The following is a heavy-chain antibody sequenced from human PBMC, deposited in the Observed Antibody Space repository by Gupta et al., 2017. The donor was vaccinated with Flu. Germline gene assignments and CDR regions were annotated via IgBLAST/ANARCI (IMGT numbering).Heavy chain of an antibody. D-gene: IGHD6-6*01. CDR3: ASTGRYSSSSNAFDI. CDR1: GGSFSGYY. CDR2: INHSGST. V-gene: IGHV4-34*01. Sequence: QVQLQQWGAGLLKPSETLSLTCAVYGGSFSGYYWSWIRQPPGKGLEWIGEINHSGSTNYNPSLKSRVTISVDTSKNQFSLKLSSVTAADTAVYYCASTGRYSSSSNAFDIWGQGTMVTVSS. J-gene: IGHJ3*02.